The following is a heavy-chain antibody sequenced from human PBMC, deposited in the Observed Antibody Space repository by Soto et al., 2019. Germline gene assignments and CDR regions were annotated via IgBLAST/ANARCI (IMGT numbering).Heavy chain of an antibody. CDR1: GFTFSSYA. J-gene: IGHJ4*02. Sequence: EVQLLESGGGLVQPGGSLRLSCAASGFTFSSYAMSWVRQAPGKGLEWVSVITGSGGSTYYADSVKGRFTISRDNSKKKLYLQMNSLRAEDTAVSYCAKLDDSSGHYYDPFDYWGQGTLVTVSS. D-gene: IGHD3-22*01. V-gene: IGHV3-23*01. CDR3: AKLDDSSGHYYDPFDY. CDR2: ITGSGGST.